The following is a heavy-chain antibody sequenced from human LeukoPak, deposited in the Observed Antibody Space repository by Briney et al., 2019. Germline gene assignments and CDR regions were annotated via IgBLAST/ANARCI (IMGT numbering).Heavy chain of an antibody. J-gene: IGHJ5*02. Sequence: ASVKVSCKASGYTFTSYARLWVRQDPGQRLEWMGGINAGNGNTKYSQKFQGRVTITRDTSASTAYMELSSLRSEDTAVYYCARDSGPFDPWGQGTLVTVSS. CDR2: INAGNGNT. CDR1: GYTFTSYA. CDR3: ARDSGPFDP. V-gene: IGHV1-3*01. D-gene: IGHD3-10*01.